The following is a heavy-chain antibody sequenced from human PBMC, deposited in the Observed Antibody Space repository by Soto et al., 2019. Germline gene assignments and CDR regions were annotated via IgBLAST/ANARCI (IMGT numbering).Heavy chain of an antibody. CDR1: GYTFTTYW. D-gene: IGHD2-2*01. Sequence: GESLKISCKGSGYTFTTYWIGWVRQMPGKGVEWVVDIYPGDSDTVYSPSFHGPFTLSADKRIRAAYLQWRSLQASDTAMYYCVRRRGCSTTSCYRELDYWGQGTLVTVPS. V-gene: IGHV5-51*01. J-gene: IGHJ4*02. CDR3: VRRRGCSTTSCYRELDY. CDR2: IYPGDSDT.